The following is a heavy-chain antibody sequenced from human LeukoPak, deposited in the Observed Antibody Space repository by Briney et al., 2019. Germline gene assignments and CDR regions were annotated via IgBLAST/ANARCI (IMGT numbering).Heavy chain of an antibody. CDR3: ARHGGSYGVYYYYYMDV. D-gene: IGHD1-26*01. CDR2: IDPSDYDT. CDR1: GYSFTSYW. V-gene: IGHV5-51*01. Sequence: EPLKISCKGSGYSFTSYWINWLRQMPGNARKWMGFIDPSDYDTRNSPSFQRQVPISTYKSTSNAYLHWSSLTASDTATYDFARHGGSYGVYYYYYMDVWGKGTTVTVSS. J-gene: IGHJ6*03.